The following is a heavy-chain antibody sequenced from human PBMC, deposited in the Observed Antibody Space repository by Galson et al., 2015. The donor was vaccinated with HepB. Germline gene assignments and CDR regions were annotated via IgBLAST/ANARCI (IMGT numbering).Heavy chain of an antibody. D-gene: IGHD3-3*01. CDR2: IYWDDDK. V-gene: IGHV2-5*02. CDR1: GFSLSTSGVG. CDR3: AHRRGSIHDFWSGTGWFDP. J-gene: IGHJ5*02. Sequence: PALVKPPQTLTLTCTFSGFSLSTSGVGVGWIRQPPGKALEWLALIYWDDDKRYSPSLKSRLTITKNTSKNQVVLTMTNMDPVDTATYYCAHRRGSIHDFWSGTGWFDPWGQGTLVTVSS.